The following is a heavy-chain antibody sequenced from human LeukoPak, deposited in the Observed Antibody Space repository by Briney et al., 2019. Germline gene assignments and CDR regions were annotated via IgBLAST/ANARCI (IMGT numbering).Heavy chain of an antibody. V-gene: IGHV4-31*03. CDR1: GGSISSGGYY. D-gene: IGHD3-22*01. CDR3: ARVPRITMIVEGAFDI. Sequence: PSETLSLTCTVSGGSISSGGYYWSWIRQHPGKGLEWIGYIYYSGSTYYNPSLKSRVTISVDTSKNQFSLKLSSVTAADTAVYYCARVPRITMIVEGAFDIWGQGTMVTVSS. CDR2: IYYSGST. J-gene: IGHJ3*02.